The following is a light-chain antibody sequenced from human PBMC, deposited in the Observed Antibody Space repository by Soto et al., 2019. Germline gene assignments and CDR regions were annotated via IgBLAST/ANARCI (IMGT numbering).Light chain of an antibody. J-gene: IGLJ2*01. Sequence: QTVVTQEPSLTVSPGGTVTLTCGSSTGAVTSNHHPYWFQQKAGQAPRTLIYDTSNKHSWTPARFSGSLLGDKAALTLSGAQPEDEAQYYCLLSYNAARVFGGWTKLTVL. V-gene: IGLV7-46*01. CDR1: TGAVTSNHH. CDR3: LLSYNAARV. CDR2: DTS.